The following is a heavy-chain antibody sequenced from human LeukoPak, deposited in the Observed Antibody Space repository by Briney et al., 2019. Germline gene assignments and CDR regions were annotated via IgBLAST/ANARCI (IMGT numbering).Heavy chain of an antibody. CDR1: GFPFNAYW. J-gene: IGHJ4*02. V-gene: IGHV3-7*03. CDR2: IKEDGTRK. D-gene: IGHD3-3*01. Sequence: GGSLRLSCAASGFPFNAYWMTWVRQAPGKGLGWVANIKEDGTRKNYMDSVKGRFTISRDNAKNSLYLQMNSLRAEDTAVYYCAREYYDFWSGYYNFDYWGQGTLVTVSS. CDR3: AREYYDFWSGYYNFDY.